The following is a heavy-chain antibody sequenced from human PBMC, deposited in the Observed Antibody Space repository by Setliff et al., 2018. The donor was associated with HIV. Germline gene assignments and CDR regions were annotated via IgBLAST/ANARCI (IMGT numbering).Heavy chain of an antibody. Sequence: SETLSLTCTVSGGSIRSGSYYWAWIRQPAGKGPEWIGHIYTNGYTNYNPSLKSRVTISVDTSRDQFSLQLTSVTAADTAVYYCARAPPGIQNDAFDVWGQGTMVTVSS. J-gene: IGHJ3*01. CDR3: ARAPPGIQNDAFDV. CDR1: GGSIRSGSYY. CDR2: IYTNGYT. V-gene: IGHV4-61*09.